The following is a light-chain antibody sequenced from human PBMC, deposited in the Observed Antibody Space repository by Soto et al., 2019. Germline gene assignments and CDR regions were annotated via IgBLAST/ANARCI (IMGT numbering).Light chain of an antibody. J-gene: IGKJ1*01. CDR3: QQYNNWQT. CDR1: QSVSSF. Sequence: EILLTQSPSTLALSPGERATLSCRASQSVSSFLAWFQQKPGQAPRLLIYGASTRATGIPARLSGSGSGTEFTLTISSLQSEDFAVYYCQQYNNWQTFGQGTKVDIK. V-gene: IGKV3-15*01. CDR2: GAS.